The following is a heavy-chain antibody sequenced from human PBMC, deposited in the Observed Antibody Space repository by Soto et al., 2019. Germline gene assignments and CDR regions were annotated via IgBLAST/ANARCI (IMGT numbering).Heavy chain of an antibody. V-gene: IGHV4-34*01. Sequence: PSETLSLTCAVYGGSFSGYYWSWIRQPPGKGLEWIGEINHSGSTNYNPSLKSRVTISVDTSKNQFSLKLSSVTAADTAVYYCARGLTAKWGQGTLVTVSS. J-gene: IGHJ4*02. CDR2: INHSGST. CDR3: ARGLTAK. D-gene: IGHD5-18*01. CDR1: GGSFSGYY.